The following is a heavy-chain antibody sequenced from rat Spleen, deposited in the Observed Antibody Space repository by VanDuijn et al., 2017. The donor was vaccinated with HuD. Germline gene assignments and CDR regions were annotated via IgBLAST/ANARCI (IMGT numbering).Heavy chain of an antibody. V-gene: IGHV5-25*01. J-gene: IGHJ2*01. CDR3: ARQWDY. CDR2: FSFDGRTT. CDR1: GLSFSNYD. Sequence: EVQLVESGGGSVQPGRSMRLSCAVSGLSFSNYDMAWVRQAPTKGLEWVATFSFDGRTTYYRDSVKGRFTISKDNAKSTLYLQMDSLRSEDTATYYCARQWDYWGQGVMVTVSS.